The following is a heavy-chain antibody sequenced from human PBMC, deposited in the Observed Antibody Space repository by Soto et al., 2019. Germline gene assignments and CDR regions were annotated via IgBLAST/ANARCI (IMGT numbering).Heavy chain of an antibody. D-gene: IGHD6-19*01. CDR1: GYTFTSYG. J-gene: IGHJ6*02. V-gene: IGHV1-18*04. Sequence: ASVKVSCKASGYTFTSYGISWVRQAPGQGLEWMGWISAYNGNTNYAQKLQGRVTMPTDTSTSTAYMELRSLRSDDTAVYYCAREAPPYSSGWAAYYYYYYGMDVWGQGTTVTVSS. CDR2: ISAYNGNT. CDR3: AREAPPYSSGWAAYYYYYYGMDV.